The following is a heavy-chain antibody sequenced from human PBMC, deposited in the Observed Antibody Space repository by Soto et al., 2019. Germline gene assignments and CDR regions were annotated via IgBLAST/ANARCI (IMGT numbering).Heavy chain of an antibody. CDR2: RYYRSKWYN. CDR1: GDWIFRNSAG. CDR3: ARVLAAAGSGAFDI. D-gene: IGHD6-13*01. J-gene: IGHJ3*02. Sequence: SQTPSLSCAIAGDWIFRNSAGWNGIRQSPLSGLEWLGSRYYRSKWYNDYAVSVKRRITINPDTSKNQFSLQLNSVTPEDTAVYYCARVLAAAGSGAFDIWGQGTMVTVS. V-gene: IGHV6-1*01.